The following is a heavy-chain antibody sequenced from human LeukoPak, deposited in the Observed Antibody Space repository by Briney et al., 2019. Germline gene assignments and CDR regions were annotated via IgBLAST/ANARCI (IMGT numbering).Heavy chain of an antibody. D-gene: IGHD3-22*01. J-gene: IGHJ4*02. CDR1: GYTFISYG. CDR2: ISAYNGNT. Sequence: GASVKVSCKASGYTFISYGISWVRQAPGQGLEWMGWISAYNGNTNYAQKLQGRVTMTTDTSTSTAYMELRSLRSDDTAVYYCARGKYYYDSSGPDYWGQGTLVTVSS. CDR3: ARGKYYYDSSGPDY. V-gene: IGHV1-18*01.